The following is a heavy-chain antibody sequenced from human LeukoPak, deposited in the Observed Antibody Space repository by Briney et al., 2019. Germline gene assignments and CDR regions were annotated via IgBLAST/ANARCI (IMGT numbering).Heavy chain of an antibody. CDR2: IGATDDST. J-gene: IGHJ4*02. V-gene: IGHV3-23*01. CDR3: AKARKDCSGGTCYSRSFDF. CDR1: GFTFSSHA. Sequence: GGSLRLSCAASGFTFSSHAMTWVRQAPGKGLEWTSSIGATDDSTYYADSVKGRFTISRDISKNTLYLQMNSLRAEDTAIYYCAKARKDCSGGTCYSRSFDFWGQGSLVTVSS. D-gene: IGHD2-15*01.